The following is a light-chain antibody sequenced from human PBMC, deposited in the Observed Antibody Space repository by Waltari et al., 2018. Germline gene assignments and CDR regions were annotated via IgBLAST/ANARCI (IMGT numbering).Light chain of an antibody. CDR2: LGS. CDR3: MQTLQAPRT. J-gene: IGKJ2*01. CDR1: QSLLDTNGHKY. V-gene: IGKV2-28*01. Sequence: DIVMTQSPLSLPVTPGEPASLSCRSSQSLLDTNGHKYLDWYLQKPGQSPQLLIYLGSSRHSGVPDRFSGSGSGSYFTLNISRVEAEDVGIYYCMQTLQAPRTFGQGTKLEIK.